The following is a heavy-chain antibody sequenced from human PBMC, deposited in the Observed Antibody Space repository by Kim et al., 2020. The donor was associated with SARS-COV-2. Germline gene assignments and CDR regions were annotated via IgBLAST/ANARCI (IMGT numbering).Heavy chain of an antibody. CDR1: GSSISSGGFY. D-gene: IGHD3-22*01. CDR3: ARVYDSTGNYYSSPLSYFDS. Sequence: SETLSLTCAVSGSSISSGGFYWSWIRQPAGKGLEWIGRLYSSGSTNYNPSLKSRVTISIDTSKNQFSLKLSSVTAADTAVYYCARVYDSTGNYYSSPLSYFDSWGQGTLVTVSS. V-gene: IGHV4-61*02. CDR2: LYSSGST. J-gene: IGHJ4*02.